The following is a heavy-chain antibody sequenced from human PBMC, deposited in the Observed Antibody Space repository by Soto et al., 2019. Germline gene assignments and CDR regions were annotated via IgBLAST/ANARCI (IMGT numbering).Heavy chain of an antibody. CDR1: GISFSTFD. CDR2: ISGRDDST. Sequence: PGGSLRLSCEASGISFSTFDMSWVRQAPGKGLEWVSVISGRDDSTNYADSVKGRFTISRDSSQSMLYLQMNSLAVEDTALYYCVKGGWLDDFGQGTLVTVSS. V-gene: IGHV3-23*01. D-gene: IGHD6-19*01. CDR3: VKGGWLDD. J-gene: IGHJ4*02.